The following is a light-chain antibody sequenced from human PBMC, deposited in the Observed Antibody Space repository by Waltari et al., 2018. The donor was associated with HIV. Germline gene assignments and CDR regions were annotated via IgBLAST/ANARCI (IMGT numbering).Light chain of an antibody. CDR1: SSDIGYYDY. CDR2: EVT. CDR3: SSYTRRGTVV. V-gene: IGLV2-14*01. J-gene: IGLJ2*01. Sequence: QSALTQPASVSGSPGQSIVLPCTGSSSDIGYYDYVSWYQQYPGQAPKALIYEVTRRPSGTSSRFSGSKSATTAFLAISKLQTDDEADYFCSSYTRRGTVVFGGGTRLTVL.